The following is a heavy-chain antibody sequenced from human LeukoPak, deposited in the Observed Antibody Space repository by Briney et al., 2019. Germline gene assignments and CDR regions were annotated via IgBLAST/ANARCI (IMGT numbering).Heavy chain of an antibody. Sequence: SGGSLRLSCAASGFTFSSYEMNWVRQAPGKGLGWVSYISSSGSTIYYADSVKGRFTISRDNAKNSLYLQMNSLRAEDTAVYYCARADMAVVPVFDYWGQGTLVTVSS. V-gene: IGHV3-48*03. CDR1: GFTFSSYE. D-gene: IGHD6-19*01. J-gene: IGHJ4*02. CDR3: ARADMAVVPVFDY. CDR2: ISSSGSTI.